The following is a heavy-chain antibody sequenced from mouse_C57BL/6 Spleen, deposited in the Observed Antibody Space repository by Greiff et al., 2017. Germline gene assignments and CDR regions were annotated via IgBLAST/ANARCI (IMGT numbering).Heavy chain of an antibody. D-gene: IGHD1-1*01. J-gene: IGHJ2*01. CDR2: ISSGGDYI. CDR3: TRDGTTDPSLYFDY. Sequence: EVMLVESGEGLVKPGGSLKLSCAASGFTFSSYAMSWVRQTPEKRLEWVAYISSGGDYIYYADTVKGRFTISRDNARNTLYLQMSSLKSEDTAMYYCTRDGTTDPSLYFDYWGQGTTLTVSS. V-gene: IGHV5-9-1*02. CDR1: GFTFSSYA.